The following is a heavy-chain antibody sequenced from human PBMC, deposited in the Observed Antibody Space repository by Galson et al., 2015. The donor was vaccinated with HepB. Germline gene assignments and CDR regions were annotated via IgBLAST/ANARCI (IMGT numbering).Heavy chain of an antibody. D-gene: IGHD5-18*01. V-gene: IGHV3-21*01. CDR1: GFTFSNAW. J-gene: IGHJ4*02. Sequence: SLRLSCAASGFTFSNAWMSWVRQAPGKGLEWVSSISSSSSYIYYADSVKGRFTISRDNAKNSLYLQMNSLRAEDTAVYYCARQMDTAMVSDYWGQGTLVTVSS. CDR3: ARQMDTAMVSDY. CDR2: ISSSSSYI.